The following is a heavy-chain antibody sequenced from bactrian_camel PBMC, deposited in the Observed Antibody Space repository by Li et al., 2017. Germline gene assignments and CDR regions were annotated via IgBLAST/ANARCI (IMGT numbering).Heavy chain of an antibody. Sequence: VQLVESGGGSVQPGGSLSLSCAVSGFPFNIYYMTWVRQAPGKGLEWVASMDSDGSDIQYVEHVKGRFTIARDNAENTLYLQMSSLKPEDTGMYYCAGDFG. CDR2: MDSDGSDI. J-gene: IGHJ3*01. V-gene: IGHV3-2*01. CDR3: AGDFG. CDR1: GFPFNIYY.